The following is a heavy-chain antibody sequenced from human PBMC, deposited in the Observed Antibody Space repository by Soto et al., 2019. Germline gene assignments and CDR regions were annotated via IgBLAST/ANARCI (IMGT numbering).Heavy chain of an antibody. CDR3: ARARKTAYITGGFDS. Sequence: QVQLQESGPGLVKPSETLSLTCTVSGGSISDYYWSWIRQSPEKGLEYIAYFSYRGSTNFNPALNSRVTISIDTSKNQFSLKVTSLTAADTAVYYCARARKTAYITGGFDSWGQGTLVTVSS. V-gene: IGHV4-59*01. CDR1: GGSISDYY. J-gene: IGHJ4*02. D-gene: IGHD3-3*01. CDR2: FSYRGST.